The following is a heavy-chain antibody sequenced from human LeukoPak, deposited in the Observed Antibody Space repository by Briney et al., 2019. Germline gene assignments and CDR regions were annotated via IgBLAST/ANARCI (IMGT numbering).Heavy chain of an antibody. CDR3: ARDYFPRFGELLEEVSYSDY. V-gene: IGHV1-2*02. CDR2: INPNSGGT. Sequence: ASVKVSCKASGYTFTGYYMHWVRQAPGQGLEWMGWINPNSGGTNYAQKFQGRVTMTRDTSISTAYMELSRLRSDDTAVYYCARDYFPRFGELLEEVSYSDYWGQGTLVTVSS. CDR1: GYTFTGYY. D-gene: IGHD3-10*01. J-gene: IGHJ4*02.